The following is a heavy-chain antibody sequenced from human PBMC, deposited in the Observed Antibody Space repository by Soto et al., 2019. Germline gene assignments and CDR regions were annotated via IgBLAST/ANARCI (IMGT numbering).Heavy chain of an antibody. CDR1: GGTFSSYT. V-gene: IGHV1-69*02. CDR3: AAAPFSAGPDY. CDR2: SIPGIGNE. D-gene: IGHD3-3*02. J-gene: IGHJ4*02. Sequence: SVKVSCKASGGTFSSYTVTWVRQAPGQGLEWMGRSIPGIGNENYAQKFQERVTITGDMSTSTAYMELSSLRSEDTTVYYCAAAPFSAGPDYWGQGTLVTVSS.